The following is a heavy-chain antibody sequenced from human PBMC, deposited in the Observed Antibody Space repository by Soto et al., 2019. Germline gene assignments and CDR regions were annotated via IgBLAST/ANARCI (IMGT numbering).Heavy chain of an antibody. CDR2: ISSSSSYI. J-gene: IGHJ6*02. CDR3: ARDDTDFWSGYSTGYYYGMDV. Sequence: GGSLRLSCAASGFTFSSYSMNWVRQAPGKGLEWVSSISSSSSYIYYADSVKGRFTISRDNAKNSLYLQMNSLRAEDTAVYYCARDDTDFWSGYSTGYYYGMDVWGQGTTVTVS. D-gene: IGHD3-3*01. CDR1: GFTFSSYS. V-gene: IGHV3-21*01.